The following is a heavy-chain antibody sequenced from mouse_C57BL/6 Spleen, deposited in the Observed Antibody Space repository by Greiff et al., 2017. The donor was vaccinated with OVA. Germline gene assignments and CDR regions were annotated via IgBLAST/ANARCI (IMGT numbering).Heavy chain of an antibody. Sequence: VQLQQPGAELVRPGTSVKLSCKASGYTFTSYWMHWVKQRPGQGLEWIGVIDPSDSYTNYNQKFKGKATLTVDTSSSTAYMQLSSLTSEDSAVYYCARRGRLVVATSSYFDYWGQGTTLTVSS. D-gene: IGHD1-1*01. CDR2: IDPSDSYT. CDR1: GYTFTSYW. J-gene: IGHJ2*01. CDR3: ARRGRLVVATSSYFDY. V-gene: IGHV1-59*01.